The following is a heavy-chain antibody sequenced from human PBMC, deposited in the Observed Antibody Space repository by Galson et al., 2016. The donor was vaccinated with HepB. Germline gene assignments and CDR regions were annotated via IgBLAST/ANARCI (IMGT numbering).Heavy chain of an antibody. Sequence: VRQAPGKGLEWISAIRGSGSSTFYADSVQGRFTISRDNSKNTLSLQMSSLRAEDTAVYYCAKDASTSWGFLYYFDSWGQGTLVTVSS. D-gene: IGHD3-16*01. J-gene: IGHJ4*02. V-gene: IGHV3-23*01. CDR3: AKDASTSWGFLYYFDS. CDR2: IRGSGSST.